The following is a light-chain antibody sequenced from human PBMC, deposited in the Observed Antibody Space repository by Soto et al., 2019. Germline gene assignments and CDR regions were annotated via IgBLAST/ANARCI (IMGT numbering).Light chain of an antibody. CDR2: VNT. CDR1: DSNIGAGYS. CDR3: QSYDIRLNGLI. J-gene: IGLJ2*01. Sequence: QSVLTQPPSVSGARGQRVTFSCTGSDSNIGAGYSVNWYQQIPGRAPKLLVYVNTNRPSGVPDRFSGSTSGTIASLAITGLQAEDEADYYCQSYDIRLNGLIFGLGTKLTVL. V-gene: IGLV1-40*01.